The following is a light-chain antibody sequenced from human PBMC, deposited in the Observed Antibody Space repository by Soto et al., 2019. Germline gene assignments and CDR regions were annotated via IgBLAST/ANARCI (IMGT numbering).Light chain of an antibody. Sequence: VVTQEPSLTVSPGGTVTLTCASSTGAVTSAYYTNWFQQKPGQAPRALIYSTTNKQSWTPARFSGSLLGGKAALTLSGVQPEDEAEYYCLLYYGGAQVFGGGTKLTVL. CDR1: TGAVTSAYY. J-gene: IGLJ3*02. CDR2: STT. V-gene: IGLV7-43*01. CDR3: LLYYGGAQV.